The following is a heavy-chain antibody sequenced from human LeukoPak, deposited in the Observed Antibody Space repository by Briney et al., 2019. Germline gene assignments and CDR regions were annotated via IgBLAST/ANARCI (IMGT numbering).Heavy chain of an antibody. CDR1: GFTFDDNA. CDR3: AKAARYFDWLPYFDS. V-gene: IGHV3-43*02. D-gene: IGHD3-9*01. Sequence: GGSLRLFCAASGFTFDDNAMHWVRQTPGKGLEWVSLISGDGGSRDYADSVKGRFTVSRDNSKNSLYLQMNSLRTDDTAFYFCAKAARYFDWLPYFDSWGQGTLVTVFS. CDR2: ISGDGGSR. J-gene: IGHJ4*02.